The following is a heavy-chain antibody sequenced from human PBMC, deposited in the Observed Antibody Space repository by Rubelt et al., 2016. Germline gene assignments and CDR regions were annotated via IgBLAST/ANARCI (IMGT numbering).Heavy chain of an antibody. D-gene: IGHD1-26*01. V-gene: IGHV4-34*02. CDR2: INHSGST. J-gene: IGHJ6*02. CDR3: ARGRMGFHYYYYGMDV. CDR1: GGSFSGYY. Sequence: QVQLQQWGAGLLKPSETLSLTCAVYGGSFSGYYWSWIRQPPGKGLEWIGEINHSGSTNYNPSLKSQVTRSVATSKNQFSLRLSSGTAADTAVYYCARGRMGFHYYYYGMDVWGQGTTVTVSS.